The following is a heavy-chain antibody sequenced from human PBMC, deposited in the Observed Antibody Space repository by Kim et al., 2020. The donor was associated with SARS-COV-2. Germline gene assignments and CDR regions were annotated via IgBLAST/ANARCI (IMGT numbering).Heavy chain of an antibody. CDR2: IRSKAYGGTT. Sequence: GGSLRLSCTASGFTFGDYAMSWVRQAPGKGLEWVGFIRSKAYGGTTEYAASVKGRFTISRDDSKSIAYLQMNSLKTEETAVYYCTRDPPYYDFWSGYSKVYYYGMDVWGEGTTVTVSS. CDR3: TRDPPYYDFWSGYSKVYYYGMDV. D-gene: IGHD3-3*01. J-gene: IGHJ6*04. V-gene: IGHV3-49*04. CDR1: GFTFGDYA.